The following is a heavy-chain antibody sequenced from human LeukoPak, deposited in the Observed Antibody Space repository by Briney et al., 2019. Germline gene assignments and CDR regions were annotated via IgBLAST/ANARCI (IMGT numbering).Heavy chain of an antibody. CDR2: ISSSGSTI. Sequence: GGSLRLSCAASRFTFTDYYMSWIRQAPGKGLEWLSYISSSGSTIYDADSVKGRSTISRDNSKNTLYLQMNSLRAEDTAVYYCANHLACRSHNCPSFDEWGQGTLVTVSS. J-gene: IGHJ4*02. V-gene: IGHV3-11*04. CDR3: ANHLACRSHNCPSFDE. D-gene: IGHD2-2*01. CDR1: RFTFTDYY.